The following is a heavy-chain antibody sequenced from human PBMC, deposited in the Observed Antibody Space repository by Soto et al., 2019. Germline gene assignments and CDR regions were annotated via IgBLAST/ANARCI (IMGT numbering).Heavy chain of an antibody. CDR3: AKGLGNAKEV. CDR1: GFNFGSYG. J-gene: IGHJ6*01. CDR2: LTASGLNT. V-gene: IGHV3-23*01. Sequence: ESGGGLVQPGGSLRLSCSASGFNFGSYGMSWVRQAPGKGLEWVSGLTASGLNTYYTDSVKGRFTISRDNSRNTVYLQMSGLRVEDTAVFHCAKGLGNAKEVW. D-gene: IGHD2-8*01.